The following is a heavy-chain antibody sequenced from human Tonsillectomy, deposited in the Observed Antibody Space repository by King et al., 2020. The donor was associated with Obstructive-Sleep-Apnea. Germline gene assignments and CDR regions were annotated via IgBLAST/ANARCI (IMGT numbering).Heavy chain of an antibody. CDR1: GYTFTNYG. CDR3: ARLGGSHSSSWYRGWYFDL. V-gene: IGHV1-18*04. CDR2: VSTYNGHT. D-gene: IGHD6-13*01. Sequence: VQLVQSGAEVKKPGASVKVSCKASGYTFTNYGITWVRQRQAPGQGLEWMGWVSTYNGHTHYAQKFQDSVTMTTDTSTSTVYMELRSLRSDDTAVYYCARLGGSHSSSWYRGWYFDLWGRGTLVTVSS. J-gene: IGHJ2*01.